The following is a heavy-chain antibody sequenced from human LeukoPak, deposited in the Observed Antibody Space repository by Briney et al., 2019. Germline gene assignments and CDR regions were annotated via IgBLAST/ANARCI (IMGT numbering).Heavy chain of an antibody. CDR2: ISSSSSYI. CDR3: ARGRITMVRGVPSSMDV. CDR1: GFTFSSYS. Sequence: SGGSLRLSCAASGFTFSSYSMNWVRQAPGKGLEWVSSISSSSSYIYYADSVKGRFTISRDNAKNSLYLQMNSLRAEDTAVYYCARGRITMVRGVPSSMDVWGKGTTVTVSS. J-gene: IGHJ6*03. D-gene: IGHD3-10*01. V-gene: IGHV3-21*01.